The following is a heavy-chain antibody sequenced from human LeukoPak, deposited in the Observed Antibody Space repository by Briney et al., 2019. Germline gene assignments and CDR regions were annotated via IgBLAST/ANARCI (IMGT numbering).Heavy chain of an antibody. Sequence: GGSLRLSCAASGFMSSDYGMHWVRQAPGKGLEWVAVISNDGSIIYYADSVKGRFTISRDNSKNTLHLQMNSLRPDDTAVYYCAKDGPYCGGITCYFRYFDLWGRGTLVTVSS. CDR1: GFMSSDYG. CDR2: ISNDGSII. V-gene: IGHV3-30*18. CDR3: AKDGPYCGGITCYFRYFDL. J-gene: IGHJ2*01. D-gene: IGHD2-21*01.